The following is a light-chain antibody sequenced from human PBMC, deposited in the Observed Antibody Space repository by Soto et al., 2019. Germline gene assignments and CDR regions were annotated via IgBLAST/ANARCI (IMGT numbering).Light chain of an antibody. CDR2: RAS. Sequence: EIVLTQSPGTLSLSPGERATLSCRASQSVSSSYLAWYQQKPGQAPRLIIYRASSRDTGIPDRFSGSGSGTDFTGTISRLEREEFAVYYCQQYGSSPRTFGQGTKVEIK. CDR1: QSVSSSY. J-gene: IGKJ1*01. CDR3: QQYGSSPRT. V-gene: IGKV3-20*01.